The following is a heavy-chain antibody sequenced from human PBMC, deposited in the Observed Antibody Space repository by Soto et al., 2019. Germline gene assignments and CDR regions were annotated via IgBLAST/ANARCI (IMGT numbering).Heavy chain of an antibody. CDR3: AREGGDGVDY. CDR2: IYYSGIA. D-gene: IGHD3-16*01. V-gene: IGHV4-31*03. CDR1: GASISSGSYY. Sequence: QVQLQESGPGLVKASQTLSLTCTVSGASISSGSYYWSWFRQHPGEALEWIGYIYYSGIAYYNPSLKSRLTISVGTCNNQFSRRLSSVTAADTAVYYCAREGGDGVDYWGQGALVTVAS. J-gene: IGHJ4*02.